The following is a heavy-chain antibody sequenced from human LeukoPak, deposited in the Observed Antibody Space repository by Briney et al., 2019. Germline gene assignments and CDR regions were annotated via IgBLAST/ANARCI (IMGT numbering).Heavy chain of an antibody. CDR3: ARAGGITMVRGVPYYYYYYYGMDV. D-gene: IGHD3-10*01. V-gene: IGHV1-69*01. CDR1: GGTFSSYA. J-gene: IGHJ6*04. CDR2: VIPIFGTA. Sequence: SVKVSCKASGGTFSSYAISSVRQAPGQGLEWMGRVIPIFGTAHYAQKFQSRVTITADESTSTAYMELSSLRSEDTAVYYCARAGGITMVRGVPYYYYYYYGMDVWGKGATVTVSS.